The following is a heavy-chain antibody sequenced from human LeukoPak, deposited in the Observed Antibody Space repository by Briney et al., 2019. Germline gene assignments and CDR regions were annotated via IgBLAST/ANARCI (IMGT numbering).Heavy chain of an antibody. CDR3: ARLSRNYDFLTGYYNLGSPDH. D-gene: IGHD3-9*01. CDR1: GFTFSSYG. V-gene: IGHV3-23*01. CDR2: ISGGGDST. J-gene: IGHJ4*02. Sequence: GGSLRLSCAASGFTFSSYGMNWVRQAPGKGLEWVSAISGGGDSTSYADSVKGRFTISSDSARNSLYLQMNGLRAEDTAFYYCARLSRNYDFLTGYYNLGSPDHWGRKALVTVSS.